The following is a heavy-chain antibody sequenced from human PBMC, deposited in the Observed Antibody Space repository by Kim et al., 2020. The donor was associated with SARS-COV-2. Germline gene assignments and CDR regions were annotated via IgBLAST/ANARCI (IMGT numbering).Heavy chain of an antibody. CDR3: AKSWGYDFWSGPIDY. V-gene: IGHV3-23*01. Sequence: DSVKGRFTITRDNSKNTLYLQMNSLRAEDTAVYYCAKSWGYDFWSGPIDYWGQGTLVTVSS. J-gene: IGHJ4*02. D-gene: IGHD3-3*01.